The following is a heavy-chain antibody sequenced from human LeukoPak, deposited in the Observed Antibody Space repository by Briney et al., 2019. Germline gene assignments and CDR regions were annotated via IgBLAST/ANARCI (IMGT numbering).Heavy chain of an antibody. CDR1: GFTFSSYG. D-gene: IGHD6-13*01. J-gene: IGHJ6*02. CDR2: ISYDGSNK. CDR3: AKDGSIATTGTIAYYYGMDV. Sequence: PGRSLRLSCAASGFTFSSYGMHWVRQAPGKGLEWVAVISYDGSNKYYADSVKGRFTISRDNSKNTLYLQMNSLRAEDTAVYYCAKDGSIATTGTIAYYYGMDVWGQGTTVTVPS. V-gene: IGHV3-30*18.